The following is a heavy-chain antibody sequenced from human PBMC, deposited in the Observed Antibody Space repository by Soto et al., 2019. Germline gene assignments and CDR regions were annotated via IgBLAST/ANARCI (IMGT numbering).Heavy chain of an antibody. D-gene: IGHD6-19*01. CDR3: ARLREAQGWYTGP. Sequence: QVQLVQSGAAVKKPGSSVKVSCTASGGTFSSSAIRWVRQAPGQGLEWMGGTIPIFGTANYAQKFQGRVKNTADESTSTAYTELSSLRSEDTAVYYCARLREAQGWYTGPWGQGTLVTVSS. V-gene: IGHV1-69*01. CDR2: TIPIFGTA. CDR1: GGTFSSSA. J-gene: IGHJ5*02.